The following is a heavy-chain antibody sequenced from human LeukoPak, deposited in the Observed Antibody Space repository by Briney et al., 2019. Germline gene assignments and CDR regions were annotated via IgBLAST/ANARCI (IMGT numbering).Heavy chain of an antibody. V-gene: IGHV3-15*01. Sequence: GGSPRLSCAASGFTFSNAWMNWVRQAPGKGLEWVGRIKSKADGGTTDSAAPVKGRFTISRDDSRYTVFLQMNSLKTDDTGVYYCTTGIVRLSDSGSNDYWGQGTLVIVSS. D-gene: IGHD3-10*01. CDR3: TTGIVRLSDSGSNDY. CDR1: GFTFSNAW. CDR2: IKSKADGGTT. J-gene: IGHJ4*02.